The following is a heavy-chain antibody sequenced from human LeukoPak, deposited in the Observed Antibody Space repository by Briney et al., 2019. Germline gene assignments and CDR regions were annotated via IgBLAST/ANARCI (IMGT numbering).Heavy chain of an antibody. Sequence: ASVKVSCKASGYTFRNNGISWVRDAPGQGLEWMRWISAYKGNTHYAQKLQGRVNMSTDTSTSTAYMELRSLRFDDTAVYYCARDSPTVLAPAASHYYNLDVWGKGTTVTVSS. CDR2: ISAYKGNT. J-gene: IGHJ6*03. CDR3: ARDSPTVLAPAASHYYNLDV. V-gene: IGHV1-18*01. D-gene: IGHD2-2*01. CDR1: GYTFRNNG.